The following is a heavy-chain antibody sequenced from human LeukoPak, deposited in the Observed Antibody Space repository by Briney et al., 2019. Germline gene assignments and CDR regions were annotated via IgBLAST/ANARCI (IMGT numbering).Heavy chain of an antibody. CDR2: IYYAGST. D-gene: IGHD2-15*01. Sequence: SETLSLTCTVSGASISSGGYYWSWIRQHPGKGLEWIGYIYYAGSTYYNPSLRSRIFISVDTARNQFSLQLRSVTAADTAVYYCASHCSGGTCYRYFFDYWGQGTQVTVSS. V-gene: IGHV4-31*03. CDR1: GASISSGGYY. J-gene: IGHJ4*02. CDR3: ASHCSGGTCYRYFFDY.